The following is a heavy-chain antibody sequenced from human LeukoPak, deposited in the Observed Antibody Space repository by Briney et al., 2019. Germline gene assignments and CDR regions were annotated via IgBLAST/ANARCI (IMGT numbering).Heavy chain of an antibody. Sequence: SETLSPTCTVSGGSISSGGYYWGWIRQHPGKGLEWIGYIYYSGSTYYNPSLKSRLTISVDTSKNQFSLRLNSVTAADTAIYYCARGQGIDYGDYVGWVDYWGQGTLVPVSS. J-gene: IGHJ4*02. D-gene: IGHD4-17*01. CDR2: IYYSGST. CDR1: GGSISSGGYY. V-gene: IGHV4-31*03. CDR3: ARGQGIDYGDYVGWVDY.